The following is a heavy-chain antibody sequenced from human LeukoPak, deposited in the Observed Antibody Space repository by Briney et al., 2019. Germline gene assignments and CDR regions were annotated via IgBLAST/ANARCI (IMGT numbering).Heavy chain of an antibody. J-gene: IGHJ4*02. D-gene: IGHD2/OR15-2a*01. CDR1: GFTFSNYG. Sequence: GGSLRLSCTASGFTFSNYGMHWVRQAPGKGLEWVALIWYDGSNKYYTDSVKGRLTISRDNSKDTLFLQMNSLRAEDTAVYYCAREGPRGNSQFDYWGQGTLVTVSS. CDR2: IWYDGSNK. V-gene: IGHV3-33*01. CDR3: AREGPRGNSQFDY.